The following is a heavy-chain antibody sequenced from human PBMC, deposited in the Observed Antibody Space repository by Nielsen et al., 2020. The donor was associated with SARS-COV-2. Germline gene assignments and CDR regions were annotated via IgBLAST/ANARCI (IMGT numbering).Heavy chain of an antibody. D-gene: IGHD3-22*01. V-gene: IGHV3-7*05. CDR1: GFTFSSYW. J-gene: IGHJ6*02. CDR3: ARVFIKRVVGTRSYYYYRMDV. CDR2: IKEDGSER. Sequence: GESLKISCAASGFTFSSYWMSWVRQAPGKGLEWVASIKEDGSERYFVDSVKGRFTISRDNAKNSLYLRMNSLRAEDTAVYYCARVFIKRVVGTRSYYYYRMDVWGQGTTVTVSS.